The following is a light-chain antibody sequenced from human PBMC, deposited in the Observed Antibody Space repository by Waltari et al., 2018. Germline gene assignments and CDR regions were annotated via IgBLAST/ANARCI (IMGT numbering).Light chain of an antibody. CDR1: QSVGRS. J-gene: IGKJ1*01. Sequence: SCRASQSVGRSLAWYQQKPGQAPRLLIYDASRRATGIPDRFSGSGSGTDFSLTISTLEPEDFAVYYCQHYVRLPATFGQGTKVEI. CDR2: DAS. V-gene: IGKV3-20*01. CDR3: QHYVRLPAT.